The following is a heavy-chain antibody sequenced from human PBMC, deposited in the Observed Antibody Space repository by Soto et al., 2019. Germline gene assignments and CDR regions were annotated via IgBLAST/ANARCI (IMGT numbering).Heavy chain of an antibody. CDR2: IYYSGST. D-gene: IGHD5-18*01. V-gene: IGHV4-59*01. CDR3: ARDQGIDTAMVDHWFDP. Sequence: SETLSLTCTVSGGSISSYYWSWIRQPPGKGLEWIGYIYYSGSTNYNPSLKSRVTISVDTSKNQFSLKLSSVTAADTAVYYCARDQGIDTAMVDHWFDPWGQGTLVTVS. J-gene: IGHJ5*02. CDR1: GGSISSYY.